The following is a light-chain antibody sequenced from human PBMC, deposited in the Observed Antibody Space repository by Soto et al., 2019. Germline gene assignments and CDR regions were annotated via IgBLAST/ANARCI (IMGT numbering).Light chain of an antibody. Sequence: EIVLTQSPATLSLSPGERATLSCRASQSVGSYLAWYRQKPGQAPRLLIYDASNRATGIPARFSGSESGTDFTLTISSLEPEDFAVYYCQQRSNWPLTFGGGTKVDIK. J-gene: IGKJ4*01. CDR2: DAS. CDR3: QQRSNWPLT. V-gene: IGKV3-11*01. CDR1: QSVGSY.